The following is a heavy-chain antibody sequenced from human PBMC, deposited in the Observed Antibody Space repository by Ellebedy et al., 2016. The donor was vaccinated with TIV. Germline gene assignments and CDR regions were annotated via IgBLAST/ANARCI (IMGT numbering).Heavy chain of an antibody. CDR2: IYYSGNT. D-gene: IGHD4-23*01. CDR3: ARIPAPLVTPRGGKYYFDF. V-gene: IGHV4-39*07. CDR1: GDSISSSSYY. J-gene: IGHJ4*02. Sequence: MPSETLSLTCTVSGDSISSSSYYWGWIRQPPGKGLEGIGSIYYSGNTYYNPSLKSRVTISVDTSKNQFYLKLNSVTAADTAVYYCARIPAPLVTPRGGKYYFDFWGQGTLVTVSS.